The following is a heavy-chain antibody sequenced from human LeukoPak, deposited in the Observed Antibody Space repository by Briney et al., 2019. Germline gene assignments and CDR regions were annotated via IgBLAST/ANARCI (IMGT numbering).Heavy chain of an antibody. CDR2: IYSGGST. CDR3: ARLYYDFWSGYYTFDY. Sequence: GGSLRLSCAASGFTVSSNYMSWVRQAPGKGLEWVSVIYSGGSTYYADSVKGRFTISRDNSKNTLYLQINSLRAEDTAVYYCARLYYDFWSGYYTFDYWGQGTLVTVSS. CDR1: GFTVSSNY. D-gene: IGHD3-3*01. J-gene: IGHJ4*02. V-gene: IGHV3-53*01.